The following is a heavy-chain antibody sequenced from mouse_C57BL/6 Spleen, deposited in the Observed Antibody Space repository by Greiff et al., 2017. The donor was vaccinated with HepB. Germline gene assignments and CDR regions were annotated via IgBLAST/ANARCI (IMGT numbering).Heavy chain of an antibody. V-gene: IGHV2-2*01. CDR3: ARTPIYYDSYYYAMDY. CDR1: GFSFTSYG. Sequence: QVQLKESGPGLVQPSQSLSITCTVSGFSFTSYGVHWVRQSPGKGLEWLGVIWSGGSTDYNAAFISRLSISKDNSKSQVFFKMNSLQADDTAIYYCARTPIYYDSYYYAMDYWGQGTSVTVSS. CDR2: IWSGGST. D-gene: IGHD2-4*01. J-gene: IGHJ4*01.